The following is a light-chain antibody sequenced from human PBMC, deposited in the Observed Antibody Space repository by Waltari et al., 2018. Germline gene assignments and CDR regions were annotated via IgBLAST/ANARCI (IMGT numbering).Light chain of an antibody. J-gene: IGKJ4*01. CDR2: GAS. Sequence: EIVLTQSPGTLSLSPGERATLSCRASQTVTSISLSWYQQKPGQAPRLLIYGASTRATGIPDRFSGSGSGTDFTLTIRRLEPEDFAVYYCQQYDGIVLTFGGGTKAEI. CDR3: QQYDGIVLT. V-gene: IGKV3-20*01. CDR1: QTVTSIS.